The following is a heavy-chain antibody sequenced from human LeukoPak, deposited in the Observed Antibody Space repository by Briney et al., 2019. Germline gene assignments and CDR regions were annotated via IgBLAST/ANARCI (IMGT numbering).Heavy chain of an antibody. CDR2: IIPILGIA. V-gene: IGHV1-69*04. Sequence: GASVKVSCKASGATFSSYAISWVRQAPGQGLEWMGRIIPILGIANYAQKFQGRVTITADKSTSTAYMELSSLRSEDTAVYYCARDHIGLRGVIILPENWFDPWGQGTLVTVSS. D-gene: IGHD3-10*01. J-gene: IGHJ5*02. CDR1: GATFSSYA. CDR3: ARDHIGLRGVIILPENWFDP.